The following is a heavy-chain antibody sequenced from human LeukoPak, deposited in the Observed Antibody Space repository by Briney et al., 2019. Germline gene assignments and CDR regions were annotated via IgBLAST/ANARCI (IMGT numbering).Heavy chain of an antibody. V-gene: IGHV1-2*02. J-gene: IGHJ5*02. Sequence: GASVKVSCKASGYTFTGYYMHWVRQAPGQGLEWMGWINPNSGGTNYAQKFQGTVTMTRDTSISTAYMELTRLRSDDTAVYYCARERGNYDILTDYYEGNGFDPWGQGTPVTVSS. D-gene: IGHD3-9*01. CDR1: GYTFTGYY. CDR2: INPNSGGT. CDR3: ARERGNYDILTDYYEGNGFDP.